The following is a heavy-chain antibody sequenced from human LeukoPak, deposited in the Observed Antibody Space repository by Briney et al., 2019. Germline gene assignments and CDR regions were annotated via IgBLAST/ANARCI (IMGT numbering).Heavy chain of an antibody. Sequence: GRSLRLSCAASGFTFDDYAVHWVRQAPGKGLEWVSGICWNSGSIGYADSVKGRFTISRDNAKNSLYLQVNSLRAEDTALYYCAKDGLRAYYYDSSGYYFDYWGQGTLVTVSS. V-gene: IGHV3-9*01. CDR3: AKDGLRAYYYDSSGYYFDY. J-gene: IGHJ4*02. CDR2: ICWNSGSI. D-gene: IGHD3-22*01. CDR1: GFTFDDYA.